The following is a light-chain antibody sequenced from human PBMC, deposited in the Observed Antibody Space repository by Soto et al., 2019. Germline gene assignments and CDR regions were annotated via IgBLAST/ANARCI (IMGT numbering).Light chain of an antibody. J-gene: IGKJ1*01. V-gene: IGKV1-5*03. Sequence: DIQRSHAPSTLSASVGDRVTITCRASQSVSRWLAWYQQKPGKAPKLLIYTTSSLERGVPSRFSAGGSGVEFTLNISSVQPEDFATYHCLQYHSDWTFGQGTKVDIK. CDR1: QSVSRW. CDR2: TTS. CDR3: LQYHSDWT.